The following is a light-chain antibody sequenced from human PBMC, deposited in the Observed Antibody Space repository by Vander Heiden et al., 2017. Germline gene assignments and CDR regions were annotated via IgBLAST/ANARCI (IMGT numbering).Light chain of an antibody. Sequence: QSALTQPASVSGSPGQSITISCTGTSSDVGGYNSVSWYQQHPGAATKLMIYEDRHRPSDVSNRFSGSKSGNTASLTISGLQAEDEAHYYCSSYTRSITVVFGGGTKVTVL. CDR3: SSYTRSITVV. CDR1: SSDVGGYNS. V-gene: IGLV2-14*01. CDR2: EDR. J-gene: IGLJ2*01.